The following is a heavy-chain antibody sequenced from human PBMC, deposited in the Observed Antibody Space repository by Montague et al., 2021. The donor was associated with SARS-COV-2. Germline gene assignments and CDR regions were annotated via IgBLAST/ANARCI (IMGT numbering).Heavy chain of an antibody. V-gene: IGHV6-1*01. CDR3: VRYSGWFYFDF. D-gene: IGHD6-19*01. CDR2: TYYRSKWYS. Sequence: CAISGDSVSSNSVAWSRIRQSPSRGLEFLGRTYYRSKWYSDYAXXVRGRLTVNPDASKNEFSLELNYVTPEDTAVYYCVRYSGWFYFDFWGQGTLVTVSS. CDR1: GDSVSSNSVA. J-gene: IGHJ4*02.